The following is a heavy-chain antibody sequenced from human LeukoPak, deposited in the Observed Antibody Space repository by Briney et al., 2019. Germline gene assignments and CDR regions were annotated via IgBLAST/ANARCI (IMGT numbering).Heavy chain of an antibody. V-gene: IGHV4-61*02. CDR2: IYTSGST. J-gene: IGHJ6*03. CDR3: ARAPERWYSYGSYTYYYMDV. D-gene: IGHD5-18*01. CDR1: GGSISSGSYY. Sequence: SETLSLTCTVSGGSISSGSYYWNWIRQPAGKGLEWIGRIYTSGSTNYNPSLKSRVTISVDTSKNQISLKLSSVTAADTTVYYCARAPERWYSYGSYTYYYMDVWGKGTTVTVSS.